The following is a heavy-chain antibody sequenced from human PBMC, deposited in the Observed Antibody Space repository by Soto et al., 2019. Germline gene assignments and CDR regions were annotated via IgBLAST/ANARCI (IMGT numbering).Heavy chain of an antibody. Sequence: QVQLLQSGAEVKKPGTSVRVSCRASGYTFKDYDINWVRRAPGQGLEWMGWMNPNSGNTAYARKFHDRNTMTRSVSARTAFMELSSLTHEDTAVYYCARRMTWSLWCFDLWGSGTQVTVSS. D-gene: IGHD3-3*01. CDR1: GYTFKDYD. CDR2: MNPNSGNT. V-gene: IGHV1-8*01. J-gene: IGHJ2*01. CDR3: ARRMTWSLWCFDL.